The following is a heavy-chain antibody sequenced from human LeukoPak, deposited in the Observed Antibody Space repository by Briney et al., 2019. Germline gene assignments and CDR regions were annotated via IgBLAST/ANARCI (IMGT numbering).Heavy chain of an antibody. CDR2: LYSDGNT. V-gene: IGHV3-53*01. CDR3: ARGVEPLAANTLAY. D-gene: IGHD1-14*01. Sequence: GGSLRLSCAASWFTVITNDMTSVRQAPGKGLEWVSVLYSDGNTKYADSVQGRFTISRDNSKNTLYLEMNSLSPDDTAVYYCARGVEPLAANTLAYWGQGTLVTVSS. J-gene: IGHJ4*02. CDR1: WFTVITND.